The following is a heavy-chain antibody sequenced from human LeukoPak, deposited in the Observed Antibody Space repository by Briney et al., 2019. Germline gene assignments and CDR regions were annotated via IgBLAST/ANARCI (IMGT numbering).Heavy chain of an antibody. Sequence: GGSLRLSCAASGFTFSSSGMHWVRQAPGKGLEWVAFIRFDGSDIYYGDSVKGRFTISRDNSKSTLYLHLNSLRGEDTAVYYCAKDHATNDFLTGYPAYWGQGIPVIVSS. CDR3: AKDHATNDFLTGYPAY. V-gene: IGHV3-30*02. J-gene: IGHJ4*02. CDR2: IRFDGSDI. CDR1: GFTFSSSG. D-gene: IGHD3-9*01.